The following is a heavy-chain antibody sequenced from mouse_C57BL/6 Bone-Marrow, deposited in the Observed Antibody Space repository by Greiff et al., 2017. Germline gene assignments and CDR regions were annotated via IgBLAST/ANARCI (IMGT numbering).Heavy chain of an antibody. J-gene: IGHJ2*01. Sequence: QVQLQQPGAELVKPGASVKLSCTASGYTFTSYWMHWVKQRPGQGLEWIGMIHPNSGSTNYNEKFKSKATLTVDKSSSTAYMQLSSLTSEDSAVYYCARRGGFGYFDYWGQGTTLTVSS. CDR3: ARRGGFGYFDY. CDR1: GYTFTSYW. V-gene: IGHV1-64*01. CDR2: IHPNSGST.